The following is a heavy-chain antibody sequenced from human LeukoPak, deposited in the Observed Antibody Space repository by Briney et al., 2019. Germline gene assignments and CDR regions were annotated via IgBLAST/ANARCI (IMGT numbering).Heavy chain of an antibody. CDR2: INHSGST. CDR1: GGSFSGYY. CDR3: ARFAPVAVAGTKSSFDY. J-gene: IGHJ4*02. D-gene: IGHD6-19*01. V-gene: IGHV4-34*01. Sequence: SETLSLTCAVYGGSFSGYYWSWIRQPPGKWLEWIGEINHSGSTNYNPSLKGRVTTSVEMSKNQFFLKLSSVTAADTAVYYYARFAPVAVAGTKSSFDYWGQGTLVTVSS.